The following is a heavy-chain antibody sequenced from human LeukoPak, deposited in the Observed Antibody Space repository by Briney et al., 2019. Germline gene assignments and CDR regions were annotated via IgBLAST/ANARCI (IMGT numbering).Heavy chain of an antibody. CDR2: IWYDGSNK. J-gene: IGHJ4*02. D-gene: IGHD5-12*01. Sequence: PGRSLRLSCAASGFTFSSYGMHWVRQAPGKGLEWVAVIWYDGSNKYYADSVKGRFTISRDNSKNTLYLQMNSLRAEGTAVYYCAREGYSGYAADYWGQGTLVTVSS. CDR3: AREGYSGYAADY. CDR1: GFTFSSYG. V-gene: IGHV3-33*01.